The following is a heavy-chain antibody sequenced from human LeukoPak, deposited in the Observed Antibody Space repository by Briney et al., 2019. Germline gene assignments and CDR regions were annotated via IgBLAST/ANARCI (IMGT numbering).Heavy chain of an antibody. Sequence: SETLSLTCTVSGGSISSSSHYWGWTRQPPGKGLEWIWSIYYSGSTYYNPSLKSRVTISVDTSKNQFSLKLTSVTAADTAVYYCARHQSYYYDYYMDVWGKGTTVTISS. CDR3: ARHQSYYYDYYMDV. J-gene: IGHJ6*03. CDR1: GGSISSSSHY. CDR2: IYYSGST. V-gene: IGHV4-39*01.